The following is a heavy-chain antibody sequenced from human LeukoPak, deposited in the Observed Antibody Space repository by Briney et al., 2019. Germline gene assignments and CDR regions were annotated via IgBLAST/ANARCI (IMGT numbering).Heavy chain of an antibody. D-gene: IGHD6-19*01. CDR1: RFTLSDYW. J-gene: IGHJ4*02. CDR3: ARQRGSGCLDY. Sequence: GGSRRLSCAASRFTLSDYWMSWVRQAPGKGLEWVANIKQDGSETYYVDSVKGRFTISRDNAENSLSLQMNSLRAEDTAVYYCARQRGSGCLDYWGQGTLVTVSS. CDR2: IKQDGSET. V-gene: IGHV3-7*01.